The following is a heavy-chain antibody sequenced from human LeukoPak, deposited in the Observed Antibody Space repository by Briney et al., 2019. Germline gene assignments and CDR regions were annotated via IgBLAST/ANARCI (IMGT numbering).Heavy chain of an antibody. D-gene: IGHD3-22*01. CDR3: VREGYYYDSSGYYTPGGFDY. CDR2: ISSSSSYI. J-gene: IGHJ4*02. CDR1: GFTFSSYS. Sequence: GGSLRLSCAASGFTFSSYSMNWVRQAPGKGLEWVSSISSSSSYIYYADSVRGRFTISRDNAKNSLYLQMNSLRAEDTAVYYCVREGYYYDSSGYYTPGGFDYWGQGTRVTVSS. V-gene: IGHV3-21*01.